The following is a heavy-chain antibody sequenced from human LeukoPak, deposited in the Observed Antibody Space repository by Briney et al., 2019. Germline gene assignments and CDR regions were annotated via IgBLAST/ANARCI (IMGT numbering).Heavy chain of an antibody. Sequence: LAGGSLRLSCAASGFTFSGQWMRWVRQAPGKGGEWVANINQGGSDKYYVDSVKGRFTLSRDNANNLLYLQMNSLRGEDTAVYYCTRDRSRAEDDWGQGTLVTVSS. CDR2: INQGGSDK. D-gene: IGHD1-14*01. CDR3: TRDRSRAEDD. V-gene: IGHV3-7*01. J-gene: IGHJ4*02. CDR1: GFTFSGQW.